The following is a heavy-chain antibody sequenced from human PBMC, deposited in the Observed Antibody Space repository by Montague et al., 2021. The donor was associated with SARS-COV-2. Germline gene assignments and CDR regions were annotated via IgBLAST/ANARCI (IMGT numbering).Heavy chain of an antibody. J-gene: IGHJ4*02. CDR2: INSDGSST. V-gene: IGHV3-74*01. Sequence: SLRLSCAASGFTFSRYWMHWVRQAPGKGLVWVSRINSDGSSTSYADSVKGRFTISRDNAKNTLCLQMNSLRAEDTAVYYCALITGTTPLFDYWGQGTLVTVSS. D-gene: IGHD1-20*01. CDR3: ALITGTTPLFDY. CDR1: GFTFSRYW.